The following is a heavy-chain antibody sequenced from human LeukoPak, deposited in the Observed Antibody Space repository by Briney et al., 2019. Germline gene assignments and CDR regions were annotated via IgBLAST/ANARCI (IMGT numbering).Heavy chain of an antibody. D-gene: IGHD6-13*01. CDR2: IIPMLDIA. Sequence: GASVKVSCKASGDTFSSYDISWVRQAPGQGLEWMGRIIPMLDIANYAQKFQGRVTITADKSTSTAFMELSSLRSEDTAVYYCAREFSSSWYIWDYWGQGTLVTVSS. V-gene: IGHV1-69*04. CDR3: AREFSSSWYIWDY. J-gene: IGHJ4*02. CDR1: GDTFSSYD.